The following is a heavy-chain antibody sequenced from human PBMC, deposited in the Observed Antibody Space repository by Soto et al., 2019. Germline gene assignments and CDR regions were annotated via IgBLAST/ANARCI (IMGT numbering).Heavy chain of an antibody. CDR2: IYYSGSS. CDR1: GGSISSGDYY. CDR3: ARYSGTYYVY. J-gene: IGHJ4*02. D-gene: IGHD1-26*01. V-gene: IGHV4-61*08. Sequence: SETLSLTCTVSGGSISSGDYYWSWIRQPPGKGLEWIGFIYYSGSSSYNPSLKSRVTISVDTSKNQFSLKLSSVTAADTAVYYCARYSGTYYVYWGQGILVTVSS.